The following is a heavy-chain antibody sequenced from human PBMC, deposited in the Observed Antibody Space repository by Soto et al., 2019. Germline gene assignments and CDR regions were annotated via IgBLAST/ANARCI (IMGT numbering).Heavy chain of an antibody. J-gene: IGHJ3*02. V-gene: IGHV3-33*01. CDR2: IWYDGSNK. D-gene: IGHD1-1*01. CDR3: AREGRNGAFDI. Sequence: QVQLVESGGGVVQPGRSLRLSCAASGFTFSSYGMHWVRQAPGKGLEWVAVIWYDGSNKYYADSVKGRFTISRDNSKNTLYLQMNSLRAEDTAVYYCAREGRNGAFDIWGQGTMVTVSS. CDR1: GFTFSSYG.